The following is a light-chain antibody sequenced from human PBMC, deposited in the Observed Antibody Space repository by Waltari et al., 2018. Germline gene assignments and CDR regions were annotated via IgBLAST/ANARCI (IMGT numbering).Light chain of an antibody. CDR1: QSVSSN. J-gene: IGKJ1*01. V-gene: IGKV3-15*01. CDR3: QQYNKWPRT. CDR2: GAS. Sequence: EIVMTQSPATLSVSPGERATLSCRASQSVSSNLAWYQQKPGQAPSLLIFGASTRATGIPARFSGSGFGTEFILSISSLQSEDFAIYYCQQYNKWPRTFGQGTKVEIK.